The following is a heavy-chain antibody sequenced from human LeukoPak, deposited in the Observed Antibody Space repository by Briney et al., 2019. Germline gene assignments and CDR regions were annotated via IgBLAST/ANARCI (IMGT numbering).Heavy chain of an antibody. J-gene: IGHJ4*02. CDR1: GFTFSSYA. V-gene: IGHV3-30-3*01. Sequence: GGSLRLSCAASGFTFSSYAMHWVRQAPGKGLEWVAVISYDGSNKYYADSVKGRFTISRDNSKNTLYLQMNSLRAEDTAVYYCARAARYGDYGYWGQGTLVTVSS. CDR3: ARAARYGDYGY. CDR2: ISYDGSNK. D-gene: IGHD4-17*01.